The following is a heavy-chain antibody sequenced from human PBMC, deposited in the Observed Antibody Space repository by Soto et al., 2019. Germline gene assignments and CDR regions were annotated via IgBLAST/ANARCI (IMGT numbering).Heavy chain of an antibody. D-gene: IGHD1-1*01. CDR3: ARGRYGDY. CDR1: GDTFTSYG. V-gene: IGHV1-18*01. Sequence: VHLVQSGAEVKKPGASGKVSCKCSGDTFTSYGITWVRQAPGQGLEWMGWISAHNGNTNYAQKLQGRVTVTRDTSTSTAYMELRSLRSDDTAVYYCARGRYGDYWGQGALVTVSS. CDR2: ISAHNGNT. J-gene: IGHJ4*02.